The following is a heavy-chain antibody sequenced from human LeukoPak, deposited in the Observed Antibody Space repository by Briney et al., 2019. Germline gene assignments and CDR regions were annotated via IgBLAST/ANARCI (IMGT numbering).Heavy chain of an antibody. CDR2: IYYSGST. D-gene: IGHD3-3*01. J-gene: IGHJ5*02. CDR3: ARRAAMYYDLWRGYNSDWFDP. V-gene: IGHV4-39*01. CDR1: GGSISSSSYY. Sequence: SETLSLTCTVSGGSISSSSYYWGWIRQPPGKGLEWIGSIYYSGSTYYNPSLKSRVTISVDTSKNQFSLKLSSVTAADTAVYYCARRAAMYYDLWRGYNSDWFDPWGQGTLAKVSS.